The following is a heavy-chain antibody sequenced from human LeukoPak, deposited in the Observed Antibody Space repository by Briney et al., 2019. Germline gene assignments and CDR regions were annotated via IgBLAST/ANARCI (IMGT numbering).Heavy chain of an antibody. D-gene: IGHD2-2*01. CDR1: GFTFSSYA. V-gene: IGHV3-23*01. CDR3: AKKGCSFTICYTNC. Sequence: HPGGSLRLSCAASGFTFSSYAMSWVRQAPGKGLEWVSAISGSGGSTFYAHSVKGRFTVSRDNSKNTLYLQMNSLRAEDTARYYCAKKGCSFTICYTNCWGQGTLVTVSS. CDR2: ISGSGGST. J-gene: IGHJ4*02.